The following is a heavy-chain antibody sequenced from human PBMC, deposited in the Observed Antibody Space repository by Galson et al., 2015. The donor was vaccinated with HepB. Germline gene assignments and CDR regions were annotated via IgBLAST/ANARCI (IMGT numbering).Heavy chain of an antibody. Sequence: ETLSLTCTVSGGSISSYYWSWIRQPPGKGLEWIGYIYYSGSTNYNPSLKSRVTISVDTSKNQFSLKLSSVTAADTAVYYCARSRGTMIVVEMDVWGQGTTVTVSS. CDR2: IYYSGST. D-gene: IGHD3-22*01. CDR3: ARSRGTMIVVEMDV. CDR1: GGSISSYY. V-gene: IGHV4-59*01. J-gene: IGHJ6*02.